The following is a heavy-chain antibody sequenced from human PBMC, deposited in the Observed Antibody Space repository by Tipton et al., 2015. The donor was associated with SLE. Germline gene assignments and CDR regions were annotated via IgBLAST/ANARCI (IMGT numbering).Heavy chain of an antibody. J-gene: IGHJ3*02. D-gene: IGHD3-16*01. V-gene: IGHV3-23*01. CDR1: GFTFSNYG. CDR2: ISGSGSST. Sequence: SLRLSCAASGFTFSNYGMNWVRQTPGKGLEWVSGISGSGSSTYYADSVKGRFTISRDNSKNTLYLQMSSLRAEDTAVYYCAKGGLPYAFDIWGQGTMVTVSS. CDR3: AKGGLPYAFDI.